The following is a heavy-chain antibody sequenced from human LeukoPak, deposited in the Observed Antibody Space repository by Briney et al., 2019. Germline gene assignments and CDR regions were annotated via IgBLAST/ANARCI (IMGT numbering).Heavy chain of an antibody. D-gene: IGHD3-22*01. CDR3: AKDLSGSFDY. Sequence: GGSLRLSCAASGFTFKTYGMSWVRQAPGKGLQWVSTISGGGSDIYYADSVKGRFTISRDNLKNTLYLQMNTLGAEDTALYYCAKDLSGSFDYWGQGAQVTVSS. J-gene: IGHJ4*02. CDR1: GFTFKTYG. CDR2: ISGGGSDI. V-gene: IGHV3-23*01.